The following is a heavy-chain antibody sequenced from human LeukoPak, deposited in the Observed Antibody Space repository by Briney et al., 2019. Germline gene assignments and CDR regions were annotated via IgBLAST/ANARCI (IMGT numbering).Heavy chain of an antibody. V-gene: IGHV4-34*01. Sequence: SETLSLTCAVYGGSFSGYYWSWIRQPPGKWLEWIGEINHSGSTNNNPSLKSRVTISVDTSKNQFSLKLSSVTAADTAVYYCARGKAQRLYYYGMDVWGKGTTVTVSS. J-gene: IGHJ6*04. D-gene: IGHD2-2*01. CDR1: GGSFSGYY. CDR2: INHSGST. CDR3: ARGKAQRLYYYGMDV.